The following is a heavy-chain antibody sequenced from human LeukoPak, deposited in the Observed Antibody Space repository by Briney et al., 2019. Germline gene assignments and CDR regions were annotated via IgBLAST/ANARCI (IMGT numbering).Heavy chain of an antibody. Sequence: GGSLRLSCAASGFTFSSYGMHWVRQAPGKGLEWVAVISYDGSNKYYADSVKGRFTISRDNSKNTLYLQMNSLRAEDTAVYYCAKGLGGDYDWFDPWGQGTLVTVSS. CDR3: AKGLGGDYDWFDP. D-gene: IGHD4-17*01. CDR1: GFTFSSYG. J-gene: IGHJ5*02. CDR2: ISYDGSNK. V-gene: IGHV3-30*18.